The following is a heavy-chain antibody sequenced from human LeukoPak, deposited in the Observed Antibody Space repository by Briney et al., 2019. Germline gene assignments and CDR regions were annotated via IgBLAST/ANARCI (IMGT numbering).Heavy chain of an antibody. J-gene: IGHJ4*02. V-gene: IGHV4-59*01. CDR3: ARDPRRDYGDYFGD. D-gene: IGHD3-16*01. CDR2: VHYSGST. Sequence: PSETLSLTCTVFGDSISRYFWSWIRQSPGKGLEWIGYVHYSGSTSYNPSLTSRVSMSLDTSKNQFSLKVSSVTASDTAIYYCARDPRRDYGDYFGDWGQGTLVTVSS. CDR1: GDSISRYF.